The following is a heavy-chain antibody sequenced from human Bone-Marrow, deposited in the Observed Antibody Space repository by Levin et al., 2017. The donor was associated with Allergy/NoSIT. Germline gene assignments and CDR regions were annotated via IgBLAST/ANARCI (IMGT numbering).Heavy chain of an antibody. CDR3: ARDRMASLYYYSMDV. CDR1: GGSISSGRYY. J-gene: IGHJ6*03. D-gene: IGHD5-24*01. CDR2: IYTTGST. Sequence: SETLSLTCSVSGGSISSGRYYFTWVRQSAGKGLEWIGRIYTTGSTNYNPSLESRVTISRATFNKEVYLTLSSVTAADTAVYYCARDRMASLYYYSMDVWGRGTTVIVSS. V-gene: IGHV4-61*02.